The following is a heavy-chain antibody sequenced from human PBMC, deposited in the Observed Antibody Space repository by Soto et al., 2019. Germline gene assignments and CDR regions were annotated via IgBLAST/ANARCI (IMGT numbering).Heavy chain of an antibody. V-gene: IGHV3-30-3*01. CDR3: ARSYYDSSGHFDY. CDR1: GFTFSSYA. Sequence: GGSLSLSCAASGFTFSSYAMHWVRQAPGKGLEWVAVISYDGSNKYYADSVKGRFTISRDNSKNTLYLQMNSLRAEDTAVYYCARSYYDSSGHFDYWGQGTLVTVSS. CDR2: ISYDGSNK. J-gene: IGHJ4*02. D-gene: IGHD3-22*01.